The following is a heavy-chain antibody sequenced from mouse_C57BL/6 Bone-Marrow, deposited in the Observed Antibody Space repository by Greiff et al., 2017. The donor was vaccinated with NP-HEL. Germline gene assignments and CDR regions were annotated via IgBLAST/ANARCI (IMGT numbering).Heavy chain of an antibody. J-gene: IGHJ4*01. CDR1: GFTFSSYA. V-gene: IGHV5-4*01. CDR2: ISDGGSYT. Sequence: EVQLVESGGGLVKPGGSLKLSCAASGFTFSSYAMSWVRQTPEKRLEWVATISDGGSYTYYPDNVKGRVTISRDNAKDNLYLQMGHLKSEDTAMYYCARDLNGYYAMDYWGQGTSVTVSS. CDR3: ARDLNGYYAMDY.